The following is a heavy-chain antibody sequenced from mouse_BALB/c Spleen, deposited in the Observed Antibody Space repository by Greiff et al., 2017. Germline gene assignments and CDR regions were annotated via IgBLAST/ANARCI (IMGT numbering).Heavy chain of an antibody. CDR2: ISSGGSYT. V-gene: IGHV5-9-4*01. CDR3: ARDLETTARAWFAY. Sequence: EVKLMESGGGLVKPGGSLKLSCAASGFTFSSYAMSWVRQSPEKRLEWVAEISSGGSYTYYPDTVTGRFTISRDNAKNTLYLEMSSLRSEDTAMYYCARDLETTARAWFAYWGQGTLVTVSA. D-gene: IGHD1-2*01. CDR1: GFTFSSYA. J-gene: IGHJ3*01.